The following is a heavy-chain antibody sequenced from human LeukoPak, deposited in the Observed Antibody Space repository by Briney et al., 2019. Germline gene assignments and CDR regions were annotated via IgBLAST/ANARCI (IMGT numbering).Heavy chain of an antibody. V-gene: IGHV3-7*01. CDR2: IKQDGSEK. J-gene: IGHJ6*03. CDR3: ARAKYYYDSSGYSFLGSFCCYYYYMDV. D-gene: IGHD3-22*01. Sequence: GGSLRLSCAASGFTFSSYWMSWVRQAPGKGLEWVANIKQDGSEKYYVDSVKGRFTISRDNAKNSLYLQMNSLRAEDTAVYYCARAKYYYDSSGYSFLGSFCCYYYYMDVWGKGTTVTVSS. CDR1: GFTFSSYW.